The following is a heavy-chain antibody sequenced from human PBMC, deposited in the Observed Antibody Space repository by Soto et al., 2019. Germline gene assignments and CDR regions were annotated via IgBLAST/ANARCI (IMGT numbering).Heavy chain of an antibody. V-gene: IGHV3-21*01. Sequence: GGSLRLSCAASGFTFSSYSMNWVRQAPGKGLEWVSSISSSSSYIYYADSVKGRFTISRDNAKKSLYLQMNSLRAEDTAVYYCARAPASSITGSDSWSNYYYYYYGMDVWGQGTTVTVSS. CDR3: ARAPASSITGSDSWSNYYYYYYGMDV. CDR1: GFTFSSYS. J-gene: IGHJ6*02. D-gene: IGHD6-13*01. CDR2: ISSSSSYI.